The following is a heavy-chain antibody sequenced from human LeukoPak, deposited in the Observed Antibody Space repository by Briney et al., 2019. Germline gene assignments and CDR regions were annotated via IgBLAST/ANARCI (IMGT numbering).Heavy chain of an antibody. D-gene: IGHD2-2*01. J-gene: IGHJ4*02. V-gene: IGHV1-18*04. CDR3: ARDCSSGSCYGLDY. CDR2: ISVHNGNT. Sequence: GASVKVSCKASGYTFTGYYMHWVRQAPGQGLEWMGWISVHNGNTNYAQKLQGRVTMTTDTSTSTAYMELRSLRSDDTAVYYCARDCSSGSCYGLDYWGQGTLVTVSS. CDR1: GYTFTGYY.